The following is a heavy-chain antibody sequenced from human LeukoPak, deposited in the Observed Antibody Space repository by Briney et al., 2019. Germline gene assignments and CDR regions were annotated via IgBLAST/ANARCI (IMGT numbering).Heavy chain of an antibody. J-gene: IGHJ3*02. D-gene: IGHD3-22*01. V-gene: IGHV4-59*08. CDR1: GGSISSYY. Sequence: PSETLSLTCTVSGGSISSYYWSWIRQPPGKGLEWIGYIYYSGSTNYNPSLKSRVTISVDTSKNQFSLKLSSVTAADTAVYYCVRHSSFPPGYYDSRGLHAFDIWGQGTMVTVSS. CDR3: VRHSSFPPGYYDSRGLHAFDI. CDR2: IYYSGST.